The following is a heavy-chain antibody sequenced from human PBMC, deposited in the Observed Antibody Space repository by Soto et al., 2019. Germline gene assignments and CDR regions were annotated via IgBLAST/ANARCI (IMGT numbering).Heavy chain of an antibody. Sequence: EVQLLESGGGLVQPGGSLRLSCAASGFTFSSYAMSWVRQAPGKGLEWVSAISGSGGSTYYADSVKGRFTISRDNSKNTLYLQMNSLRAEDTAVYYCAKEARYSYAIGRGFDPWGQGTLVTVSS. CDR3: AKEARYSYAIGRGFDP. V-gene: IGHV3-23*01. J-gene: IGHJ5*02. CDR2: ISGSGGST. D-gene: IGHD5-18*01. CDR1: GFTFSSYA.